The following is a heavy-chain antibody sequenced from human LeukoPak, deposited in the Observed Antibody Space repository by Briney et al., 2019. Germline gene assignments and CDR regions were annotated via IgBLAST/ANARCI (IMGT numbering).Heavy chain of an antibody. J-gene: IGHJ5*02. CDR2: IYYSGST. D-gene: IGHD6-13*01. V-gene: IGHV4-59*06. Sequence: SETLSLTCTVSGGSISSYYWSWIRQHPGKGLEWIGYIYYSGSTYYNPSLKSRVTISVDTSKNQFSLKLSSVTAADTAVYYCARDGWVAAAGTGWFDPWGQGTLVTVSS. CDR3: ARDGWVAAAGTGWFDP. CDR1: GGSISSYY.